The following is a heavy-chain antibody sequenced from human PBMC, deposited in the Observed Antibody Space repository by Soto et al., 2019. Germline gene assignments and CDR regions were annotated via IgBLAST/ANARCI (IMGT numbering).Heavy chain of an antibody. V-gene: IGHV3-49*04. CDR1: GFTSDDFA. Sequence: EVQLVESGGGFVQPGRSLRLSCTFSGFTSDDFALTWVRQAPGKGLEWLGLVRSKTYDGAAEYAASVKARFTISRDESTSTAFLQMNRLKTEDTAVYYCTRDGDFYGFDVWGQGTTVTVSS. CDR2: VRSKTYDGAA. J-gene: IGHJ6*02. D-gene: IGHD3-3*01. CDR3: TRDGDFYGFDV.